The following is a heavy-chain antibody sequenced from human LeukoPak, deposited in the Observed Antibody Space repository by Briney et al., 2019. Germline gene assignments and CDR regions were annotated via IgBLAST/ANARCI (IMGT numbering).Heavy chain of an antibody. D-gene: IGHD2-2*01. CDR2: SIPIFGTA. V-gene: IGHV1-69*05. CDR3: ARGVVVPAAAKGDAFDI. Sequence: ASVKVSCKASGGTFSSYAISWVRQAPGQGLEWMGGSIPIFGTANYAQKFQGRVTITTDESTSTAYMELSSLRSEDTAVYYCARGVVVPAAAKGDAFDIWGQGTMVTVSS. CDR1: GGTFSSYA. J-gene: IGHJ3*02.